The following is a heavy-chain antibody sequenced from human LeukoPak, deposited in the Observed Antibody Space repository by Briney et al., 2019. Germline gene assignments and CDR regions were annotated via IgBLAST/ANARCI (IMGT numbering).Heavy chain of an antibody. D-gene: IGHD3-10*02. CDR1: GFTFNSNS. CDR3: ATSRNVGEHAFDI. Sequence: WGYLRLYGAASGFTFNSNSMNWVRQAPGQGLEGVSVISSSSAFLYYEDSVKGRFTIYRANAKNSLDLQMNSPKDADTAVYYCATSRNVGEHAFDIWGQGTMVTVSS. J-gene: IGHJ3*02. V-gene: IGHV3-21*04. CDR2: ISSSSAFL.